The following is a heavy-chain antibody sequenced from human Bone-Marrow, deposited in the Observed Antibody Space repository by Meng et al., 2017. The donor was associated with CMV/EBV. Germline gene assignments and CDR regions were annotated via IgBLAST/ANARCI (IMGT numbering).Heavy chain of an antibody. D-gene: IGHD3-3*01. CDR3: AHIISSPKAELRFLEWFDY. CDR2: IYWDDDK. CDR1: TGGVG. Sequence: TGGVGVGWIREPPGKALEWLALIYWDDDKRYSPSLKSRLTITKDTSKNQVVLTMTNMDPVDTATYYCAHIISSPKAELRFLEWFDYWGQGTLVTVSS. J-gene: IGHJ5*01. V-gene: IGHV2-5*02.